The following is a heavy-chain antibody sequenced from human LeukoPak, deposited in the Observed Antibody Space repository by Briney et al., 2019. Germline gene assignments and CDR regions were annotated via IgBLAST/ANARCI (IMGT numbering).Heavy chain of an antibody. J-gene: IGHJ4*02. CDR1: GFTFSSYS. Sequence: GGSLRLSCAASGFTFSSYSVNWVRQAPGKGLEWVSSISSSSSYIYYADSVKGRFTMSRDNAKNSLYLQMNSLRAEDTAVYYCARDREGIAPRPFDYWGQGTLVTVSS. V-gene: IGHV3-21*01. D-gene: IGHD6-6*01. CDR3: ARDREGIAPRPFDY. CDR2: ISSSSSYI.